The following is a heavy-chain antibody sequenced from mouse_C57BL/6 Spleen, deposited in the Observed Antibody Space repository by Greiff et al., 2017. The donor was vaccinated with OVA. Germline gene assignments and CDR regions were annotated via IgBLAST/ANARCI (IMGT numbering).Heavy chain of an antibody. V-gene: IGHV1-26*01. D-gene: IGHD1-1*01. J-gene: IGHJ2*01. CDR1: GYTFTDYY. Sequence: EVQLQQSGPELVKPGASVKISCKASGYTFTDYYMNWVKQSHGKSLEWIGDINPNNGGTSYNQKFKGKATLTVDKSSSTAYMELRSLTSEDSAVYYCARPYGSSTGYCDYWGQGTTLTVSS. CDR2: INPNNGGT. CDR3: ARPYGSSTGYCDY.